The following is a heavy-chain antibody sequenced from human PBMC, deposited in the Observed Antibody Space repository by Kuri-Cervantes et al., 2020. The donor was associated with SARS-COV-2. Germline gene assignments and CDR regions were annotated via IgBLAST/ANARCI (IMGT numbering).Heavy chain of an antibody. V-gene: IGHV4-59*01. CDR3: ARGEYSSGWVFWYLDL. J-gene: IGHJ2*01. Sequence: ESLKISCTASGGSINPYYWNWLRLTPGKALEWIGYVHHTGTTNYSPSLKSRLTISLDTSKSQFSLKLTSVTAADTALYYCARGEYSSGWVFWYLDLWGRGTLVTVSS. CDR1: GGSINPYY. D-gene: IGHD6-19*01. CDR2: VHHTGTT.